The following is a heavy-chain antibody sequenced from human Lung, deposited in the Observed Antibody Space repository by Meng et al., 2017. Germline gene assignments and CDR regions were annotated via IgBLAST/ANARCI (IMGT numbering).Heavy chain of an antibody. CDR2: SNNYNGKT. CDR3: ATRGNPYLNC. Sequence: QGELVQSGAEVKNPGASVKVSCEASGYTLSSDGFSWVRQAPGQGLEWLGWSNNYNGKTDYAQKFQGRITMATDTFTSTAYMELRNLRSDDTAVYYCATRGNPYLNCWGQGTLVTVSS. J-gene: IGHJ4*02. CDR1: GYTLSSDG. V-gene: IGHV1-18*01.